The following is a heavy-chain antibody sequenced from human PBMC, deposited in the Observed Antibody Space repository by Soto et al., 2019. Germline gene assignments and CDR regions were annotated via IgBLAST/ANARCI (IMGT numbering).Heavy chain of an antibody. CDR1: GFTFSSYA. Sequence: QVQLVESGGGVVQPGRSLRLSCAASGFTFSSYAMHWVRQAPGKGLEWVAVISYDGSNKYYADSVKGRFTISRDNSKNTLYLQMNSLRAEDTAVYYCARDSPPSDFWSGYYTLNYYYYYGMDVWGQGTTVTVSS. V-gene: IGHV3-30-3*01. CDR3: ARDSPPSDFWSGYYTLNYYYYYGMDV. D-gene: IGHD3-3*01. J-gene: IGHJ6*02. CDR2: ISYDGSNK.